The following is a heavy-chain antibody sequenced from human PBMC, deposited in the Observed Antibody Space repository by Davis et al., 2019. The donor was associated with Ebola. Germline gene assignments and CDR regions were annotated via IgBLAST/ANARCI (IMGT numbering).Heavy chain of an antibody. V-gene: IGHV3-53*01. CDR3: ARVRNGDYHY. CDR1: GFTVSSNH. Sequence: PGGSLRLSCATSGFTVSSNHMSWVRQAPGKGLEWVSVIYSGGSAYYADSVKGRFTISRDKSKNTLYLQMNSLRAEDTAVYYCARVRNGDYHYWGQGTLVTVSS. D-gene: IGHD4-17*01. J-gene: IGHJ4*02. CDR2: IYSGGSA.